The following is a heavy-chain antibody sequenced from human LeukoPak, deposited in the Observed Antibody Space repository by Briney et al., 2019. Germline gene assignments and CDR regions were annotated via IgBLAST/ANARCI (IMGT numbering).Heavy chain of an antibody. CDR2: INTDGTVT. Sequence: RGSLRVSCAASGFTFSKYWMLWVRQAPGKGLESVSRINTDGTVTTYADSVKGRFTVSRDNADNTMFLQMNSVRDEDTAVYYCATKQWLAPPPDSWGQGTPVTVSS. V-gene: IGHV3-74*01. D-gene: IGHD6-19*01. CDR1: GFTFSKYW. CDR3: ATKQWLAPPPDS. J-gene: IGHJ4*02.